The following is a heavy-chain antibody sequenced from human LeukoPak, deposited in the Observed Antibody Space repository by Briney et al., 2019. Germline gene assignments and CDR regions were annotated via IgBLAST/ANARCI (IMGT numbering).Heavy chain of an antibody. V-gene: IGHV5-10-1*01. D-gene: IGHD2-15*01. CDR3: ARLPRHCSGGSCHSINY. J-gene: IGHJ4*02. CDR1: GYSFTSSW. Sequence: GESLKISCQASGYSFTSSWIGWARQMPGKGLEWMGRIDPSDSYTKYSPSFQGHVTISADKSISTAYLQWSSLKASDTAMYYCARLPRHCSGGSCHSINYWGQGTLVTVSS. CDR2: IDPSDSYT.